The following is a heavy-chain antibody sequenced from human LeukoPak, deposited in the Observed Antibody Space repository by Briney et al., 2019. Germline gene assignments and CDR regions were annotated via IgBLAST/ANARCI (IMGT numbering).Heavy chain of an antibody. V-gene: IGHV3-23*01. CDR2: ISNSDGTT. Sequence: GGSLRLSCAASGFTFSSYAMSWVRQAPGKGLEWVSTISNSDGTTYYADSVKGRFTISRDNSKNTLYLQMNSLRAGDTAVYYCARELLSSSYYDYWGQGTLVTVSS. CDR3: ARELLSSSYYDY. CDR1: GFTFSSYA. D-gene: IGHD3-22*01. J-gene: IGHJ4*02.